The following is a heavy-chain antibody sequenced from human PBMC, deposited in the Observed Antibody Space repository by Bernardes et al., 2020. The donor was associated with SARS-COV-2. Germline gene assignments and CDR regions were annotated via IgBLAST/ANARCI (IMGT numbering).Heavy chain of an antibody. V-gene: IGHV3-21*01. J-gene: IGHJ4*02. CDR3: ARDNLRELLDVDYFDY. CDR2: IGGSSDFK. Sequence: GGSLRLSCAAAGFSFSNHDMNWVRQAPGKGLEWVSSIGGSSDFKFYADSVQGRFTISRDNAKNALFLHMNSLRAEDTAVYYCARDNLRELLDVDYFDYWGQGTLVTVSS. D-gene: IGHD1-26*01. CDR1: GFSFSNHD.